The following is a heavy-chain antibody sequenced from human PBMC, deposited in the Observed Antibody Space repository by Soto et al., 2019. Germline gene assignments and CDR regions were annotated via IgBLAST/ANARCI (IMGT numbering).Heavy chain of an antibody. J-gene: IGHJ5*02. Sequence: EVQLLESGGGLVQPGGSLRLSCAASGFTFSNYAMSWVRQAPGKGLEWVSAISGSGGGTYYADSVNGRFTISRDNSKNTLYLQMNSLRAEDTAVYYCATEGNHYDFKAGFDPWGQGTLVTVSS. V-gene: IGHV3-23*01. D-gene: IGHD3-22*01. CDR2: ISGSGGGT. CDR1: GFTFSNYA. CDR3: ATEGNHYDFKAGFDP.